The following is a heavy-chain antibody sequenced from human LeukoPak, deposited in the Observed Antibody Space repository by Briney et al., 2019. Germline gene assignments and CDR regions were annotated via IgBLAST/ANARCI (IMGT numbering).Heavy chain of an antibody. CDR1: GFTFDDYG. Sequence: PGGSLRLSCAASGFTFDDYGMSWVRQAPGKGLEWISGVNWNGGSTGYADSVKGRFTISRDNAKNSLYLQMNSLRAEDTALYYCAKGGYYDSSGYPTGVDYWGQGTLVTVSS. D-gene: IGHD3-22*01. V-gene: IGHV3-20*04. CDR3: AKGGYYDSSGYPTGVDY. J-gene: IGHJ4*02. CDR2: VNWNGGST.